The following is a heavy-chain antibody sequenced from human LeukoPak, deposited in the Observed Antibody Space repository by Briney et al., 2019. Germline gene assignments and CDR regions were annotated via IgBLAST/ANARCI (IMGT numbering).Heavy chain of an antibody. Sequence: SETLSLTCTVSGGSISSYYWSWIRQPPGKGLEWIGYIYYSGSTNYNPSLKSRVTISVDTSKNQFSLKLSSVTAADTAVYYCAREHGAYYYYMDVWGKGTTVTISS. D-gene: IGHD4-17*01. V-gene: IGHV4-59*12. CDR2: IYYSGST. J-gene: IGHJ6*03. CDR1: GGSISSYY. CDR3: AREHGAYYYYMDV.